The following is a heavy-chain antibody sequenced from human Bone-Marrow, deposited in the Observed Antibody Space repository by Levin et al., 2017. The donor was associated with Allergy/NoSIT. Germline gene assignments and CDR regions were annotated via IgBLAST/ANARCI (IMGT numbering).Heavy chain of an antibody. D-gene: IGHD6-13*01. CDR3: GRGVTAQSGSSLGH. CDR2: IKSDGSST. CDR1: GFTFSSYW. J-gene: IGHJ4*02. Sequence: GESLKISCAASGFTFSSYWMHWVRQAPGKGLVWVSRIKSDGSSTKYADSVKGRFTISRDNAKNTLYVQMDSLRAEDTAVYYCGRGVTAQSGSSLGHWGQGTLVTVSS. V-gene: IGHV3-74*03.